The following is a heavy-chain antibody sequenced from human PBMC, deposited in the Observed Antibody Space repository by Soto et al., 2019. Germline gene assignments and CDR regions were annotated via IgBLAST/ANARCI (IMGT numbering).Heavy chain of an antibody. CDR3: ARSYRMIVVAVFDY. Sequence: GASVKVSCKASGYTFTSYYMPWGRRAPGQGLEWMGIINPSGGSTSYAQKFQGRVTMTRDTSTSTVYMELSSLRSEDTAVYYCARSYRMIVVAVFDYWGQGTLVTVSS. CDR1: GYTFTSYY. CDR2: INPSGGST. V-gene: IGHV1-46*01. J-gene: IGHJ4*02. D-gene: IGHD3-22*01.